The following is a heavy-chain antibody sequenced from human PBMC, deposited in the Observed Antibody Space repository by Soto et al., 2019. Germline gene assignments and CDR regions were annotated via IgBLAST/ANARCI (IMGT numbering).Heavy chain of an antibody. Sequence: QVQLQESGPGLVKPSENLSLTCTVSGGSISGYYWSWIRQPAGKGLEWIGRMYNSERTNYNPSLKSRVTMSMDTPKTQFSQKLTSVPAADPAVFFGARDPLPHPYFDFWGRGALVPAPS. CDR1: GGSISGYY. J-gene: IGHJ4*02. CDR2: MYNSERT. CDR3: ARDPLPHPYFDF. V-gene: IGHV4-4*07.